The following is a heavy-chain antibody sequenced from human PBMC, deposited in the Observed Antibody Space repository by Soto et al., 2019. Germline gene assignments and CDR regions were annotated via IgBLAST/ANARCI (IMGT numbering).Heavy chain of an antibody. Sequence: QAQLVQSGAEVKKPGASVKVSCKASGYTFTSYDINWVRQAPGQGLEWLGWMDPNSGSTGYAQNFQGRVTMTRNISINTAHMELSSLRSEDTAVYYCARERNFDFWRKGLDVWGQGTTVTVSS. CDR2: MDPNSGST. CDR3: ARERNFDFWRKGLDV. J-gene: IGHJ6*02. V-gene: IGHV1-8*01. CDR1: GYTFTSYD. D-gene: IGHD3-3*01.